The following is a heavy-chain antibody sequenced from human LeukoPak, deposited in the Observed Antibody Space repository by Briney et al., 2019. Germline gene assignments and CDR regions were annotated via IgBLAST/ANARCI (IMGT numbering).Heavy chain of an antibody. Sequence: GALRLSCAASGFTFSSYSMNWVRQAPGKGLEWVSSISGSSSYIYYADSVKGRFTISRDNAKNSLYLQMNSLRAEDTAVYYCARGRPLGANFWVYWGQGTLVTVSS. J-gene: IGHJ4*02. CDR3: ARGRPLGANFWVY. V-gene: IGHV3-21*01. CDR2: ISGSSSYI. D-gene: IGHD3-16*01. CDR1: GFTFSSYS.